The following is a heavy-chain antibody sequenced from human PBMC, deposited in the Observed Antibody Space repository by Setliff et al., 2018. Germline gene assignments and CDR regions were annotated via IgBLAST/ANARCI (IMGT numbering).Heavy chain of an antibody. J-gene: IGHJ6*02. D-gene: IGHD2-15*01. Sequence: WASVKVSCKTSGYSFTRHYLHWVRQAPGQGLEWMGMVNPNDGSTRHAQKFQGRVTMTRDTSTSSVYMELSSLRSEDTAVYYCARDLRDVVVVPSTTGYYHGMDVWGQGTTVTVSS. CDR3: ARDLRDVVVVPSTTGYYHGMDV. CDR1: GYSFTRHY. CDR2: VNPNDGST. V-gene: IGHV1-46*01.